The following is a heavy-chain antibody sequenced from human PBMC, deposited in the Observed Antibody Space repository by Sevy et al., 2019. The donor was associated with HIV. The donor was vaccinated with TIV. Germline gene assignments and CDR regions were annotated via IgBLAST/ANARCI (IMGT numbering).Heavy chain of an antibody. V-gene: IGHV4-61*02. D-gene: IGHD6-19*01. J-gene: IGHJ3*02. CDR1: GGSISSGSYY. CDR3: ARTRIAVAGGDAFDI. Sequence: TLSLTCTVSGGSISSGSYYWSWIRQPAGKRLEWIGRIYTSGSTNYNPSLKSRVTISVDTSKNQFSLKLSSVTAADTAVYYCARTRIAVAGGDAFDIWGQGTMVTVSS. CDR2: IYTSGST.